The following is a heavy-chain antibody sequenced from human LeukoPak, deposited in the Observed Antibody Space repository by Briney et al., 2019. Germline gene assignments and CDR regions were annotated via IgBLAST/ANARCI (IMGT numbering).Heavy chain of an antibody. CDR3: ARMGGYSGYATH. CDR1: GGSLSSYY. CDR2: IYSTGSA. D-gene: IGHD5-12*01. V-gene: IGHV4-59*08. J-gene: IGHJ4*02. Sequence: PSETLSLTCTVSGGSLSSYYWSWIRQPPGKGLEWIGYIYSTGSANYIPSLKSRVTLSVDTAKNQFSLKLKSVTAADTAVYYCARMGGYSGYATHWGQGTLVTVSS.